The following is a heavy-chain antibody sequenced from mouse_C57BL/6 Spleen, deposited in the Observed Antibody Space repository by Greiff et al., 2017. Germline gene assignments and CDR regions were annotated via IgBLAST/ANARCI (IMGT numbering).Heavy chain of an antibody. CDR1: GYAFSSSW. D-gene: IGHD1-1*01. CDR2: IYPGDGDT. Sequence: VQLQQSGPELVKPGASVKISCKASGYAFSSSWMNWVKQRPGKGLEWIGRIYPGDGDTNYNGKFKGKATLTADKSSSTAYMQLSSLTSEDSAVYFGASRDGSSYGFAYWGQGTLVTVSA. V-gene: IGHV1-82*01. J-gene: IGHJ3*01. CDR3: ASRDGSSYGFAY.